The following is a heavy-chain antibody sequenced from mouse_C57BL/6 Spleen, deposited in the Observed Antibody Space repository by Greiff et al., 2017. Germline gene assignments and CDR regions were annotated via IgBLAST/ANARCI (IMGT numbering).Heavy chain of an antibody. CDR1: GFTFSSYA. CDR2: ISDGGSYT. Sequence: EVMLVESGGGLVKPGGSLKLSCAASGFTFSSYAMSWVRQTPEKRLEWVATISDGGSYTYYPDNVKGRFTISRDNAKNNLYLQMSHLKSEDTAMYYCARDERESWYIDVWGTGTTVTVSS. CDR3: ARDERESWYIDV. J-gene: IGHJ1*03. V-gene: IGHV5-4*01.